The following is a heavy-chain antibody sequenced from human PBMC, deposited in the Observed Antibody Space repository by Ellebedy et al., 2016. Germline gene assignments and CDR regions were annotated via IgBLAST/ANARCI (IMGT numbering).Heavy chain of an antibody. Sequence: GESLKISCAASGFTFSSYSMNWVRQAPGKGLEWVSSISSSSSYIYYADSVKGRFTISRDNAKNSLYLQMNSLRAEDTAVYYCARGPYSSSWYSYFDYWGQGTLVTVSS. J-gene: IGHJ4*02. CDR1: GFTFSSYS. CDR3: ARGPYSSSWYSYFDY. V-gene: IGHV3-21*01. D-gene: IGHD6-13*01. CDR2: ISSSSSYI.